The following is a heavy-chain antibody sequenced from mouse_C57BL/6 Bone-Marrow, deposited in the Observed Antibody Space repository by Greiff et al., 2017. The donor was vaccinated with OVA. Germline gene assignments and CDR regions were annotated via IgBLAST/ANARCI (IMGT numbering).Heavy chain of an antibody. CDR1: GYTFTSYG. J-gene: IGHJ2*01. Sequence: VKLMESGAELARPGASVKLSCKASGYTFTSYGISWVKQRTGQGLEWIGEIYPRSGNTYYNEKFKSKATLTVDKSSSTAYMQLSSLTSEDSAVYYCARFYSNYWGQGTTLTVSS. CDR2: IYPRSGNT. V-gene: IGHV1-81*01. D-gene: IGHD2-5*01. CDR3: ARFYSNY.